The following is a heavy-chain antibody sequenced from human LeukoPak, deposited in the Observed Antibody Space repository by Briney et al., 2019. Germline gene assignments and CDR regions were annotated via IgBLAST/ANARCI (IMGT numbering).Heavy chain of an antibody. CDR1: DDSISDYY. Sequence: SETLSLTCTVSDDSISDYYRGWIRQPPGKGLEWIGYIYHSGSTYYNPSLKSRVTISVDRSKNQFSLKLSSVTAADTAVYYCARGHDSSSPYWYFDLWGRGTLVTVSS. D-gene: IGHD6-6*01. CDR3: ARGHDSSSPYWYFDL. V-gene: IGHV4-59*12. J-gene: IGHJ2*01. CDR2: IYHSGST.